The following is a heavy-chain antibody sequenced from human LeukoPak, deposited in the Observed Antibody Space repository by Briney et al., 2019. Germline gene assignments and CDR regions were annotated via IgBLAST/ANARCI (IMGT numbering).Heavy chain of an antibody. CDR3: ARDGGYRGYDADC. J-gene: IGHJ4*02. V-gene: IGHV3-48*01. CDR1: GFTFSTYS. D-gene: IGHD5-12*01. CDR2: ISDSGAM. Sequence: GGSLRLSCAASGFTFSTYSMKWVRQAPGKGLVWVSYISDSGAMYYADSVRGRFTISRENAQNSLFLQMNSLRAEDTAVYYCARDGGYRGYDADCWGQGTLVTVSS.